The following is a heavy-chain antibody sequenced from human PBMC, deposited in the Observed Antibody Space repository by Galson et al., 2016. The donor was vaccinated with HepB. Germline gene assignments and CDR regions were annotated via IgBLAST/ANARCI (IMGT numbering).Heavy chain of an antibody. CDR3: ARRKNYAPDY. Sequence: QSGAEVKKPGESLKISCKASGYSFTTYWIGWVRQVPGKGLEWVGIIYPGDSDTRYSPFFQGQVTISADRSISTAYLQWSSLKASDTAMDYCARRKNYAPDYWGQGTLVTVSS. J-gene: IGHJ4*02. CDR1: GYSFTTYW. CDR2: IYPGDSDT. D-gene: IGHD1-7*01. V-gene: IGHV5-51*01.